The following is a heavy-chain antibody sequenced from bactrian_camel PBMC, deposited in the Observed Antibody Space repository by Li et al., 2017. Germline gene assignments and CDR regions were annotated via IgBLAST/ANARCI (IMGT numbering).Heavy chain of an antibody. CDR1: GYTYDTYC. CDR2: IDSDGDT. J-gene: IGHJ4*01. V-gene: IGHV3S55*01. D-gene: IGHD3*01. CDR3: AGRTDGNCGVWYLTTTSAFQY. Sequence: HVQLVESGGGSVQAGGSLRLSCAARGYTYDTYCMGWFRRPPGKEREGIAVIDSDGDTAYAESLKDRFTISVDNAKNTVYLQMNSLKPEDTAMYYCAGRTDGNCGVWYLTTTSAFQYWGQGTQVTVS.